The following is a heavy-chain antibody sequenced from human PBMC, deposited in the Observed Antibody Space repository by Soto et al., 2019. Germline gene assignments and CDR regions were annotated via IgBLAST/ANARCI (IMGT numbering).Heavy chain of an antibody. Sequence: PGGSLRLSCAASGFTFSSYWMHWVRQAPGKGLVWVSRINSDGSSTSYADSVKGRFTISRDNAKNTLYLQMNSLRAEDTAVYYCAKDQLWFGEYTPFAYGGQGTLVPVSS. J-gene: IGHJ4*02. CDR2: INSDGSST. CDR3: AKDQLWFGEYTPFAY. D-gene: IGHD3-10*01. CDR1: GFTFSSYW. V-gene: IGHV3-74*01.